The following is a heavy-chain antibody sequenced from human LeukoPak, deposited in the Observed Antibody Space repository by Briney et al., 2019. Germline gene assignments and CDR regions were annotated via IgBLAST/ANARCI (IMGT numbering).Heavy chain of an antibody. D-gene: IGHD5-24*01. CDR1: GFTVSSNY. CDR3: ARVDSSRDGYNWGAFDI. Sequence: GGSLRLSCAASGFTVSSNYMSWVRQAPGKGLEWVSVIFSEGTTYFADSVKGRLTISRDNSKNTLYLQMNSLRAEDTAVYYCARVDSSRDGYNWGAFDIWGQGTMVTVSS. CDR2: IFSEGTT. V-gene: IGHV3-53*01. J-gene: IGHJ3*02.